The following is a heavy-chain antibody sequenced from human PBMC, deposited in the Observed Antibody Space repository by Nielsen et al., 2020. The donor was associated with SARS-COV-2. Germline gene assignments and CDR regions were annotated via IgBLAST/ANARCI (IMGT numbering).Heavy chain of an antibody. J-gene: IGHJ3*02. CDR3: ARGYYDILYAFDI. V-gene: IGHV3-33*01. CDR2: IWYDGSNK. CDR1: GFTFSSYG. D-gene: IGHD3-9*01. Sequence: GESLKISCAAFGFTFSSYGMHWVRQAPGKGLEWVAVIWYDGSNKYYADSVKGRFTISRDNSKNTLYLQMNSLRAEDTAVYYCARGYYDILYAFDIWGQGTMVTVSS.